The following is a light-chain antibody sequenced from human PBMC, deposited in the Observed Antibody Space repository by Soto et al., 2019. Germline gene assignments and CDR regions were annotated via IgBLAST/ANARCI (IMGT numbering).Light chain of an antibody. CDR1: QSVSGS. J-gene: IGKJ4*01. CDR3: QQYGSAPFT. V-gene: IGKV3-20*01. Sequence: EIVMTQSPATLSVSPGERATLSCRASQSVSGSLAWYQQKPGQAPRLLFYGASNRAAGIPDRFSGSGSGTDFTLTISRLEPEDFAVYYCQQYGSAPFTFGGGTKVEIK. CDR2: GAS.